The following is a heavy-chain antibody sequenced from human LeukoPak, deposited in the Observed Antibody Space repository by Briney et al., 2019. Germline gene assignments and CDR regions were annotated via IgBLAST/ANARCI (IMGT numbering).Heavy chain of an antibody. CDR2: IYYSGST. Sequence: SETLSLTCTVSGGSISSGDYYWSWLRQPPGKGLEWIGYIYYSGSTYYNPSLKSRVTISADTSKNQFSLKLSSVTAADTAVYYCARGVKNYYDSSGYYSPAGDNWFDPWGQGTLVTVSS. J-gene: IGHJ5*02. CDR1: GGSISSGDYY. D-gene: IGHD3-22*01. CDR3: ARGVKNYYDSSGYYSPAGDNWFDP. V-gene: IGHV4-30-4*01.